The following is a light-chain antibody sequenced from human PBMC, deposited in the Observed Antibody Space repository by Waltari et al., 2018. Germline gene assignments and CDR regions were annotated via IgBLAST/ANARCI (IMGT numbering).Light chain of an antibody. CDR3: SSYTSSSTLV. V-gene: IGLV2-14*03. CDR1: SSAVGGYNY. CDR2: DVS. Sequence: QSALTQPASVSGSPGQSITISCPGTSSAVGGYNYVPWYQQHPGKAPKLMIYDVSNRPSGVSNRFSGSKSGNTASLTISGLQAEDEGDYYCSSYTSSSTLVFGGGTKLTVL. J-gene: IGLJ2*01.